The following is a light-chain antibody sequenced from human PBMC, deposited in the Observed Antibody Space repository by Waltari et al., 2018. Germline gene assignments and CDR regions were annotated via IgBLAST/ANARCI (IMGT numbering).Light chain of an antibody. Sequence: EIVLTQSPGTLSLSPGETATLSCRASQSVSRALAWYQQKPGQAPRLLIYDASTRATGIPDRFSGSGSGTDFSLTISRLEPEDFAVYYCQKYVRLQATFGQGTKVEIK. J-gene: IGKJ1*01. V-gene: IGKV3-20*01. CDR1: QSVSRA. CDR2: DAS. CDR3: QKYVRLQAT.